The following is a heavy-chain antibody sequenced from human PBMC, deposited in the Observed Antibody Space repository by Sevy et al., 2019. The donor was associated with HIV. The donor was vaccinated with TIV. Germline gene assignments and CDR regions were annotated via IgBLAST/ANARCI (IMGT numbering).Heavy chain of an antibody. CDR3: ARDQQVTIVGEITDYYFYYGMDV. CDR1: GFTFSRFG. Sequence: GGYLRLSCAVSGFTFSRFGMHWVRQAPGKGLEWVAVISYDGNDKQYAESVKDRFTISRDNSKNTLHLEMNSLRAEDTAVYYCARDQQVTIVGEITDYYFYYGMDVWGQGTTVTVSS. CDR2: ISYDGNDK. J-gene: IGHJ6*02. V-gene: IGHV3-30*04. D-gene: IGHD3-3*01.